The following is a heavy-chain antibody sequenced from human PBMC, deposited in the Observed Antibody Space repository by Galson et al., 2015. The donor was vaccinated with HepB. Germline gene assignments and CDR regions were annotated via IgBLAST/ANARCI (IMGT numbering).Heavy chain of an antibody. Sequence: SLRLSCAASGFTFSTYAMSWVRQAPGKGLEWVSGISGSGSSTYNTDSVKGRFTISRDNSKNTLYLQMNSLRAEDTAVYYCARDTWNSPFDYWGQGTLVTVSS. CDR2: ISGSGSST. V-gene: IGHV3-23*01. CDR3: ARDTWNSPFDY. J-gene: IGHJ4*02. D-gene: IGHD1-1*01. CDR1: GFTFSTYA.